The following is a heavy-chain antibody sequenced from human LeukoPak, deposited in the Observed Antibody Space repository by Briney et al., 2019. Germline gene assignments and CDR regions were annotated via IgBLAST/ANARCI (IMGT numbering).Heavy chain of an antibody. CDR1: RFTFSTYA. J-gene: IGHJ4*02. Sequence: GGSLRLSCAASRFTFSTYAMSWVRQAPGKGLVWVSTFSGSGGRTYYADSVKGRFTISRDNSKNTLYLQMNSLRAEDTAVYYCAKVTSSWNYFDYWGQGAPVTVSS. V-gene: IGHV3-23*01. D-gene: IGHD6-13*01. CDR2: FSGSGGRT. CDR3: AKVTSSWNYFDY.